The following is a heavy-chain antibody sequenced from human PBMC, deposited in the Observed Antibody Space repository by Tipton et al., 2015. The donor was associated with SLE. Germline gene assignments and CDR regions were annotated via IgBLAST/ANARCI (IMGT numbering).Heavy chain of an antibody. D-gene: IGHD4-23*01. CDR2: ISWDGGST. J-gene: IGHJ4*02. Sequence: SLRLSCAASGFTFDDYAMHWVRQAPGKGLEWASLISWDGGSTYYADSVKGRFTISRDNSKNSLYLQMNSLRAEDTALYYCARGRRGITVVTYFDYWGQGTLVTVSS. V-gene: IGHV3-43D*03. CDR1: GFTFDDYA. CDR3: ARGRRGITVVTYFDY.